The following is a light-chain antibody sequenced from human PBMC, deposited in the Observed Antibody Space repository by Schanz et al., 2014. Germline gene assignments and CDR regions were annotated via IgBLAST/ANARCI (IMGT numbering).Light chain of an antibody. Sequence: QSVLTQPPSASGTPGQRVTISCSGSSSNIGSNTVNWYQQLPGTAPKLLIYSNNQRPSGVPDRFSGSKSGTSASLAISGLQSDDEADYYCASWDDSLYARVFGGGTKLTVL. J-gene: IGLJ3*02. CDR2: SNN. CDR3: ASWDDSLYARV. V-gene: IGLV1-44*01. CDR1: SSNIGSNT.